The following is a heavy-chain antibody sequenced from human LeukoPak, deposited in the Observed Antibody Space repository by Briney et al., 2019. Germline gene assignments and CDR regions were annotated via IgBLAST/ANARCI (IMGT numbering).Heavy chain of an antibody. CDR2: INPNSGGT. Sequence: ASVKVSCKASGYTFTGYYMHWVRQAPGQGLEWMGRINPNSGGTNYAQKFQGRVTMTRDTSISTAYMELSRLRPEDTAVYYCARVGGYSYGSVDYWGQGALFTVSS. D-gene: IGHD5-18*01. J-gene: IGHJ4*02. CDR1: GYTFTGYY. V-gene: IGHV1-2*06. CDR3: ARVGGYSYGSVDY.